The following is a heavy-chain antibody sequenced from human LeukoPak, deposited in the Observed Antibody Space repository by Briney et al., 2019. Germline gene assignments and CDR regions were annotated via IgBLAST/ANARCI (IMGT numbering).Heavy chain of an antibody. CDR1: GFTFSSYG. CDR3: ARDFSLQLFDY. Sequence: GGSLRLSCAASGFTFSSYGFHWVRQAPGKGLGWVAVIWSDGSYKYYADSVKGRFTISRDDSKNTLYLQMNSLRAEDTAVYYCARDFSLQLFDYWGQGTLVTVFS. J-gene: IGHJ4*02. D-gene: IGHD5-24*01. V-gene: IGHV3-33*01. CDR2: IWSDGSYK.